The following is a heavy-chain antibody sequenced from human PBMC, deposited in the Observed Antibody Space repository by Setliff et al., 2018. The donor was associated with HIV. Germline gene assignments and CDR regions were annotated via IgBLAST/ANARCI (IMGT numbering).Heavy chain of an antibody. CDR3: ARYNWNPLGYRFDY. CDR2: IKQDGSEK. J-gene: IGHJ4*02. CDR1: GFTFSTSG. D-gene: IGHD1-20*01. Sequence: HPGGSLRLSCKASGFTFSTSGMHWVRQAPGKGLEWVANIKQDGSEKYYVDSVKGRFTISRDNAKNSLYLQMNSLRAEDTAVYYCARYNWNPLGYRFDYWGQGTLVTVSS. V-gene: IGHV3-7*03.